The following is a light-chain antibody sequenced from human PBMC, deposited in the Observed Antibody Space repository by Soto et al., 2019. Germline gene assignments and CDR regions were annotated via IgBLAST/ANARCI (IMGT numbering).Light chain of an antibody. CDR3: SSSTRGNSLV. V-gene: IGLV2-14*03. J-gene: IGLJ2*01. Sequence: QSALTQPASVSGSPGQSITISCTGTSSDVGSSKYVSWYQHHPGKAPQLIMFDVSDRPSGVSHRFTGSKSGNTAPLIISGLLSEDEAYYYCSSSTRGNSLVFGGGTKVTV. CDR2: DVS. CDR1: SSDVGSSKY.